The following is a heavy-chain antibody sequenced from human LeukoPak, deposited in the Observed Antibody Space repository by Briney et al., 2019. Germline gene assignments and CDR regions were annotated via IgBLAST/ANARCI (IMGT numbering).Heavy chain of an antibody. V-gene: IGHV3-7*01. D-gene: IGHD3-10*01. CDR2: IKEDGSEK. CDR1: RITLRSNW. Sequence: GGSLRLSCTASRITLRSNWMTWVRQAPGKGLEWVANIKEDGSEKNYVDSVKGRFTISRDNAKNSLYLQMNSLRAEGTAVYYCARFARSPDCWGQGTLVTVSS. CDR3: ARFARSPDC. J-gene: IGHJ4*02.